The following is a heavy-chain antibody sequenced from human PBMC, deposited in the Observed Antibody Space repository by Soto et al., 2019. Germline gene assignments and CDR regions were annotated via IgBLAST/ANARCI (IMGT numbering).Heavy chain of an antibody. CDR3: AARSRFADDAFDI. D-gene: IGHD2-21*01. CDR2: IVVGSGNT. J-gene: IGHJ3*02. Sequence: SVKVSCKASGFTFTSSAVQWVRQARGQRLEWIGWIVVGSGNTNYAQKFQERVTITRDMSTSTAYMELSSLRSEDTAVYYCAARSRFADDAFDIWGQGTMVTVS. CDR1: GFTFTSSA. V-gene: IGHV1-58*01.